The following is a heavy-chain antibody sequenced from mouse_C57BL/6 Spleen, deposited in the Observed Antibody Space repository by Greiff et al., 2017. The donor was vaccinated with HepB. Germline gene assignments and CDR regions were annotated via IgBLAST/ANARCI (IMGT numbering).Heavy chain of an antibody. D-gene: IGHD2-1*01. CDR1: GYAFSSSW. V-gene: IGHV1-82*01. Sequence: QVQLQQSGPELVKPGASVKISCKASGYAFSSSWMNWVKQRPGKGLEWIGRIYPGDGDTNYNGKFKGKATLTADKSSSTAYMQLSSLTSEDSAVYFCAREGKGNPLDYWGQGTTLTVSS. CDR2: IYPGDGDT. J-gene: IGHJ2*01. CDR3: AREGKGNPLDY.